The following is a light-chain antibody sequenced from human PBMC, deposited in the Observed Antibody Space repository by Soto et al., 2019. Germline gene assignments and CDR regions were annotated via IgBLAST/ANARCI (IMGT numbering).Light chain of an antibody. V-gene: IGLV2-14*01. J-gene: IGLJ2*01. CDR1: SSDVGGYNY. Sequence: QSVLTQPASVSRSPGQSITISCTGTSSDVGGYNYVSWYQQHPGKAPKLMIYDVINRPSGVSRRFSGSKSGNTASLTISGLQAEDEANYYCSSYTSSFTVVFGGGTKVTVL. CDR2: DVI. CDR3: SSYTSSFTVV.